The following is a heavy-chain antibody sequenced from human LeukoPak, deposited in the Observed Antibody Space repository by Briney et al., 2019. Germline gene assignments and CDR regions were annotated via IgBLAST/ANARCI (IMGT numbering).Heavy chain of an antibody. V-gene: IGHV4-59*01. Sequence: SETLSLTCTVTGGSISSYYWSWIRQPPGKRLEWIGYIYSSGSANYNLSLKSRATISVDTSKNHFSLELRSVTTADSAVYYCARGPAGGGYTTFDYWGQGTLVTVSS. D-gene: IGHD3-16*01. CDR3: ARGPAGGGYTTFDY. J-gene: IGHJ4*02. CDR2: IYSSGSA. CDR1: GGSISSYY.